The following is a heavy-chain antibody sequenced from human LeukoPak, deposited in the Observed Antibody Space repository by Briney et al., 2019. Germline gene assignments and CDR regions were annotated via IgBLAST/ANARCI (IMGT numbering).Heavy chain of an antibody. V-gene: IGHV3-66*01. CDR3: ARLGSFGFWGGHGP. Sequence: PGRSRRPSCAALGFTFSSTYMSWVGQAPGKGLEWVSVIYSGGSTYCADSERGRFTIARDISGNTLFLQRNSLRAEDTAVYYCARLGSFGFWGGHGPWGQGALVTVSS. D-gene: IGHD3-3*01. J-gene: IGHJ5*02. CDR2: IYSGGST. CDR1: GFTFSSTY.